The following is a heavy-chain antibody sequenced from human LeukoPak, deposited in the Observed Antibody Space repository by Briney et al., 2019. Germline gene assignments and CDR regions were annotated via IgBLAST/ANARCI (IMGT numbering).Heavy chain of an antibody. CDR3: AKICYYGSGICDY. CDR1: GFPFSNYA. V-gene: IGHV3-23*01. CDR2: ISGSGGST. J-gene: IGHJ4*02. D-gene: IGHD3-10*01. Sequence: AGGSLRLSCAASGFPFSNYATSWVRQAPGKGLEWVSAISGSGGSTYYADSVKGRFTISRDNSKNTLYLQMNSLRAEDTAVYYCAKICYYGSGICDYWGQGTLVTVSS.